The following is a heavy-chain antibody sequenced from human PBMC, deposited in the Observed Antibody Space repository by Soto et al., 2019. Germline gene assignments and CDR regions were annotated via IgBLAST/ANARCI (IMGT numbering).Heavy chain of an antibody. CDR2: IGGSDGST. V-gene: IGHV3-23*01. J-gene: IGHJ5*02. CDR3: AKERLGSVGGLYDP. CDR1: GFTFSNYA. D-gene: IGHD3-10*01. Sequence: EVQLLESGGGLVQPGGSLRLSCAASGFTFSNYAMTWVRQAPGKGLEWVSCIGGSDGSTYYADSVKGRFTISRDNSKNTLHLQMNSLRVEDTALYYCAKERLGSVGGLYDPWGQGTLVTVSS.